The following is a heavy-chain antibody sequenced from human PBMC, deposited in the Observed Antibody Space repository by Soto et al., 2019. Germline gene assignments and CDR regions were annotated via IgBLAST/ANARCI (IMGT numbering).Heavy chain of an antibody. CDR1: GYPFTSYG. Sequence: GXSVKGSCNAAGYPFTSYGVSWVRQAPGQGLEWMGWISAYNGNTNYAQKLQGRVTMTTDTSTSTAYMELRSLRSDDTAVYYCARTGNYYDSSAMNWFDPWGQGTLVTVSS. J-gene: IGHJ5*02. CDR2: ISAYNGNT. CDR3: ARTGNYYDSSAMNWFDP. V-gene: IGHV1-18*04. D-gene: IGHD3-22*01.